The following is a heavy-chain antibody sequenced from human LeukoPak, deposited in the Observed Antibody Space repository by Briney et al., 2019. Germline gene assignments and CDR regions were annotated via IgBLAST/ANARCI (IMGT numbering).Heavy chain of an antibody. CDR3: ARLNDFWSGYYTHPPIDY. V-gene: IGHV3-23*01. CDR2: ISGSGGST. CDR1: GFTFSSYA. J-gene: IGHJ4*02. Sequence: PGGSLRLSCAASGFTFSSYAMSWVRQAPGKGLEWVSAISGSGGSTYYADSVKGRFTISRDNSKNTLYLQMNSLRAEDTAVYYCARLNDFWSGYYTHPPIDYWGQGTLVTVSS. D-gene: IGHD3-3*01.